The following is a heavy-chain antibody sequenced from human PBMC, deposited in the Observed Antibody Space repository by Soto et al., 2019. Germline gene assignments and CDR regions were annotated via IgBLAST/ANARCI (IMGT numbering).Heavy chain of an antibody. V-gene: IGHV4-39*01. CDR2: IYYSGST. Sequence: SETLSLTCTVSGGSISSSSYYWGWIRQPPGKGLEWIGSIYYSGSTYYNPSLKSRVTISVDTSKNQFSLKLSSVTAADTAVYYCARQVLTWELLSGYFDYWGQGTLVTSPQ. D-gene: IGHD1-26*01. J-gene: IGHJ4*02. CDR1: GGSISSSSYY. CDR3: ARQVLTWELLSGYFDY.